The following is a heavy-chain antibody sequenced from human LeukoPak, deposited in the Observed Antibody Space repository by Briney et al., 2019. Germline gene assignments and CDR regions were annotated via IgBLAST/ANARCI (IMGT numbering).Heavy chain of an antibody. CDR2: ISTYDGNT. D-gene: IGHD2-2*01. CDR1: GYTFTSYG. J-gene: IGHJ4*02. CDR3: ARVRGYCCSSQFPFFDL. Sequence: ASVTVSCTASGYTFTSYGISWVRQAPGQGLEWMGWISTYDGNTNYAQNFQGRVAMTADTSTRTAYLELRSLRSDDTAVYYCARVRGYCCSSQFPFFDLWGQGTLVPVFS. V-gene: IGHV1-18*01.